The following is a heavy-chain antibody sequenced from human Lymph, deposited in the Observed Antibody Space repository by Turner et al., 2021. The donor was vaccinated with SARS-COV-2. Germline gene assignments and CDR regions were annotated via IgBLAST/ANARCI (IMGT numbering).Heavy chain of an antibody. CDR3: ATLKSNWKILTGRYYFDF. D-gene: IGHD1-1*01. V-gene: IGHV1-24*01. CDR1: GYTLTEFS. Sequence: QVQLVQSGAEVQQPGASVKVSCKVSGYTLTEFSIHWVRQAPGKGLEWMGGFDPEDGETIYAQKFQGRVTMTEDTSTDTAYMELSSLRSEDTAVYYCATLKSNWKILTGRYYFDFWGQGTLVTVSS. CDR2: FDPEDGET. J-gene: IGHJ4*02.